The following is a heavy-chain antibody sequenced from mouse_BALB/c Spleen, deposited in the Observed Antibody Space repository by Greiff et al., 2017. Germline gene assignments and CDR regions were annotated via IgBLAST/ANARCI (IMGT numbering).Heavy chain of an antibody. J-gene: IGHJ4*01. V-gene: IGHV2-9*02. CDR3: ATKYGDAMDY. Sequence: QVQPKESGPGLVAPSQSLSITCTVSGFSLTSHGVHWVRQPPGKGLEWLGVIWAGGSTNYNSALMSRLSISKDNSKSQVFIKMNSLQTEDTAMYYCATKYGDAMDYWGQGTSVTVSS. CDR1: GFSLTSHG. CDR2: IWAGGST. D-gene: IGHD2-10*02.